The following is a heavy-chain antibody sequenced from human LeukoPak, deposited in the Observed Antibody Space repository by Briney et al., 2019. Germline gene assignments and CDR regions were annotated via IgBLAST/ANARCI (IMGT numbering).Heavy chain of an antibody. D-gene: IGHD3-3*01. CDR2: IYYSGST. CDR3: ARDLSYDFWSGSPRYFDL. J-gene: IGHJ2*01. CDR1: GGSLSSGDYY. Sequence: PSQTLSLTCTVSGGSLSSGDYYWRWIRQPPGKGLEWIGYIYYSGSTYYNPSLKSRVTISVDTSKNQFSLKLSSVTAADTAVYYCARDLSYDFWSGSPRYFDLWGRGTLVTVSS. V-gene: IGHV4-30-4*08.